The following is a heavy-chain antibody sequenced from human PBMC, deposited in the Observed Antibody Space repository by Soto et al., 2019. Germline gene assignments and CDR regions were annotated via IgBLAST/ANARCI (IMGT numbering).Heavy chain of an antibody. CDR1: GGTFSSYA. D-gene: IGHD2-2*03. Sequence: SVKVSCKASGGTFSSYAISWVRQAPGQGLEWMGGIIPIFGTANYAQKFQGRVTITVDESTSTAYMELSSLRSEDTAVYYCARGKSGYCSSTSCPQGFYYYYGMDVWGQGTTVTVSS. J-gene: IGHJ6*02. CDR3: ARGKSGYCSSTSCPQGFYYYYGMDV. CDR2: IIPIFGTA. V-gene: IGHV1-69*13.